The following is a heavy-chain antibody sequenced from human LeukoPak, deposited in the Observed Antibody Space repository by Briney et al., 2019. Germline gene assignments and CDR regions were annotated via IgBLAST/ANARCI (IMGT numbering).Heavy chain of an antibody. CDR3: ARHVSVAVTNFFDY. Sequence: SETLSLTCTVSGYSITSGYYWGWIRQPPGKGLEWIGSFYHSGNTYYNPSLKSRVTISLDTSKNQFSLKLSSVTAADTAVHYCARHVSVAVTNFFDYWGQGTLVTVSS. D-gene: IGHD6-19*01. CDR1: GYSITSGYY. J-gene: IGHJ4*02. V-gene: IGHV4-38-2*02. CDR2: FYHSGNT.